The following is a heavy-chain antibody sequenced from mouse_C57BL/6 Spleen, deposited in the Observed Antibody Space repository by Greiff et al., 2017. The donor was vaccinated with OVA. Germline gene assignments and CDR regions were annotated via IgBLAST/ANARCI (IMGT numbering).Heavy chain of an antibody. CDR3: ARSDDYDWFAY. J-gene: IGHJ3*01. V-gene: IGHV1-54*01. Sequence: VQLQQSGAELVRPGTSVKVSCKASGYAFTNYLIEWVKQRPGQGLEWIGVINPGSGGTNYNEKFKGKATLTADKSSSTAYMQRSSLTSEDSAVYFCARSDDYDWFAYWGQGTLVTVSA. CDR2: INPGSGGT. D-gene: IGHD2-4*01. CDR1: GYAFTNYL.